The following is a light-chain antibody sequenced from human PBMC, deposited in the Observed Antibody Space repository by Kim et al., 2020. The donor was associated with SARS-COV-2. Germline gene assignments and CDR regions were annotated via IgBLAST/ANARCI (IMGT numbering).Light chain of an antibody. CDR3: QQYGDSSLT. J-gene: IGKJ4*01. CDR2: GAS. CDR1: QSVGSSY. Sequence: SPGERDTLSCRASQSVGSSYLAWYQQKPGQAPRLLIYGASSRASGIPDRFSGSGSGTDFTLTISRLEPEDFAVYYCQQYGDSSLTFGGGTKVDIK. V-gene: IGKV3-20*01.